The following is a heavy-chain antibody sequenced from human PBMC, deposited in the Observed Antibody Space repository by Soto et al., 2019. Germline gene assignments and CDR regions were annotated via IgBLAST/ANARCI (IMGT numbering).Heavy chain of an antibody. J-gene: IGHJ4*02. CDR1: GGSISSGGYY. D-gene: IGHD4-17*01. V-gene: IGHV4-31*03. CDR2: IFHSGST. CDR3: ARTTTVTTIDY. Sequence: KTSETLSLTCTVSGGSISSGGYYWTWIRQHPGKGLEWIGNIFHSGSTYYNPSLKSRLTISIDTSKNQFSLKLSSVTAADTAVYFCARTTTVTTIDYWGQGTLVTVSS.